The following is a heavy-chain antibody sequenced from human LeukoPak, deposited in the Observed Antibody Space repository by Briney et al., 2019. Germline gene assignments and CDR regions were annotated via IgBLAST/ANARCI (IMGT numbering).Heavy chain of an antibody. CDR1: GGSITGYY. CDR2: IYSSGSS. V-gene: IGHV4-4*07. Sequence: SETLSLTCTVSGGSITGYYWSWIRQPAGQGLEWIGRIYSSGSSQYNPSLKSPVTMSLDRSKNQFSLRLSSVTAADTAVYYCARGSYGHFDYWGQGTLVTVSS. CDR3: ARGSYGHFDY. J-gene: IGHJ4*02. D-gene: IGHD5-18*01.